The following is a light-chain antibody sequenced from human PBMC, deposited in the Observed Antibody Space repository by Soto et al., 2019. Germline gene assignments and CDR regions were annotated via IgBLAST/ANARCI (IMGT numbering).Light chain of an antibody. CDR2: AAS. V-gene: IGKV1-39*01. J-gene: IGKJ1*01. CDR1: QSISSY. Sequence: DIQMTQSPSSLSASVGDRVTITCRASQSISSYLNWYQQKPGKAPKLLIYAASSLQSGVPSRFSGSGSGTDFTLTISSLQPEDFATYYCQQSYSYPQTFGQGTNVEIK. CDR3: QQSYSYPQT.